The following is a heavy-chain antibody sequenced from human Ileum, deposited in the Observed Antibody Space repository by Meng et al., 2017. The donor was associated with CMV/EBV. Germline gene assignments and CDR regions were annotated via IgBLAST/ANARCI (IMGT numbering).Heavy chain of an antibody. CDR1: GFTFSHYW. V-gene: IGHV3-7*01. J-gene: IGHJ4*02. Sequence: GGSLRLSCAASGFTFSHYWMSWVRQAPGKGLEWVANIKQDGSQKYYVDSVKGRFTISRDTAKNSLYLQMNSLRVDDTAVYYCARDRGRDAWIEFLGGFDCWGQGTLVTVSS. CDR2: IKQDGSQK. D-gene: IGHD3-16*01. CDR3: ARDRGRDAWIEFLGGFDC.